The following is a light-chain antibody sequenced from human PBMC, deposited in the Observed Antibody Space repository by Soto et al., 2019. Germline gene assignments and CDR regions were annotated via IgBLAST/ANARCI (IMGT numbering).Light chain of an antibody. CDR1: QIIMRKY. V-gene: IGKV3-20*01. J-gene: IGKJ1*01. CDR3: QQYGSSPT. CDR2: DAS. Sequence: IVLTQSPGTLSLSPGEIATLSCRASQIIMRKYLAWYQQRFGQAPRLLIYDASSRASDIPDRFSGSGSGTDFTLTISRLEPEDFAVYFCQQYGSSPTFGQGTKVEIK.